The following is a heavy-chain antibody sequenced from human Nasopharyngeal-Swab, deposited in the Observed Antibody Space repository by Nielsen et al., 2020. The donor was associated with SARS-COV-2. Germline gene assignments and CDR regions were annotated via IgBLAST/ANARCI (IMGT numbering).Heavy chain of an antibody. J-gene: IGHJ6*03. CDR2: IYTSGST. D-gene: IGHD4-17*01. CDR1: GGSISSGSYY. CDR3: ARGLRGVTTYYYYYMDV. Sequence: SETLFLTCTVSGGSISSGSYYWSWIRQPAGKGLEWIGRIYTSGSTNYNPSLKSRVTISVDTSKNQFSLKPSSVTAADTAVYYCARGLRGVTTYYYYYMDVWGKGTTVTVSS. V-gene: IGHV4-61*02.